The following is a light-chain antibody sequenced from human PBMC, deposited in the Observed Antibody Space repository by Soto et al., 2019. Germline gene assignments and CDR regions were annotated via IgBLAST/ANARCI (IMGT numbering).Light chain of an antibody. CDR3: QQYGRSPH. V-gene: IGKV3-11*01. CDR2: DAS. J-gene: IGKJ3*01. Sequence: EIVLTQSPATLSLSPGERATLSCRASQSVSNYLAWYQQKPGQAPRLLIYDASNRATGIPARFSGSGSGTDFTLTISRLEPEDFAVYYCQQYGRSPHFGPGTKVDIK. CDR1: QSVSNY.